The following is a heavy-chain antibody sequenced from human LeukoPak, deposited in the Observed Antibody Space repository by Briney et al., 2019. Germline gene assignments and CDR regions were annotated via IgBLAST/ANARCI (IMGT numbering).Heavy chain of an antibody. V-gene: IGHV4-34*01. CDR1: GGSFSGYY. D-gene: IGHD3-3*01. CDR3: ARDTGYDFWRIDY. J-gene: IGHJ4*02. Sequence: PSETLSLTCAVYGGSFSGYYWSWIRQPPGKGLEWIGEINHSGSTNYNPSLKSRVTISVDTSKNQFSLKLSSVTAADTAVYYCARDTGYDFWRIDYWGQGTLVTVSS. CDR2: INHSGST.